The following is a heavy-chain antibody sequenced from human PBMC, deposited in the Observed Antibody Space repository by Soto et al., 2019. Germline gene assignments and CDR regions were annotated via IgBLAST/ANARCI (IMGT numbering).Heavy chain of an antibody. Sequence: WETLSLTCAVYGGSFSGYYWSWIRQPPGKGLEWIGEINHSGSTNYNPSLKSRVTISVDTSKNQFSLKLSSVTAADTAVYYCARVGRTYYDFWSGHLAYYFDYWGQGTLVTVSS. CDR2: INHSGST. D-gene: IGHD3-3*01. J-gene: IGHJ4*02. V-gene: IGHV4-34*01. CDR3: ARVGRTYYDFWSGHLAYYFDY. CDR1: GGSFSGYY.